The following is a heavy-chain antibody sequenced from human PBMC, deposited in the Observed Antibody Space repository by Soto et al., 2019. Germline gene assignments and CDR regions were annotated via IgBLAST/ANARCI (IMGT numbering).Heavy chain of an antibody. CDR3: ARAGISSGWYKDEYFQH. J-gene: IGHJ1*01. CDR1: GGSTSRNY. V-gene: IGHV4-59*01. CDR2: IYYSGST. Sequence: PSETLSLTCTVSGGSTSRNYWSWIRQPPGKGLEWIGYIYYSGSTNYNPSLKSRVTISVDTSKNQFSLKLSSVTAADTAVYYCARAGISSGWYKDEYFQHWGQGTLVTVSS. D-gene: IGHD6-19*01.